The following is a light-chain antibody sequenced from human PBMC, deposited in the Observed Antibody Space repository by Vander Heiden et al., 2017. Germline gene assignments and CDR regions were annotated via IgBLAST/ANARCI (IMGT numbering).Light chain of an antibody. CDR2: EVS. V-gene: IGLV2-14*01. CDR3: TSYTSRSTLV. Sequence: QSALTQPASVSGSPGQSITISCTGTSTDVGGYNYVSWFQQPPGNAPQLMIYEVSHRPSGVSNRFSASKSGNTASLTISGLQAEDAADYCCTSYTSRSTLVFGGGTKLTVL. CDR1: STDVGGYNY. J-gene: IGLJ2*01.